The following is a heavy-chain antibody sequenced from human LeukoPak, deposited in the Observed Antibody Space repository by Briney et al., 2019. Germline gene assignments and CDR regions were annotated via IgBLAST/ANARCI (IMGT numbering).Heavy chain of an antibody. V-gene: IGHV3-43*01. CDR1: GLTFDDCT. D-gene: IGHD3-10*02. Sequence: PGGSLRLSCAASGLTFDDCTMHWVRQAPGKGLEWVSLISWDGGNTYYADSVKGRFTISRDNAKNSLYLQMNSLGAEDTAVYYCAELGITMIGGVWGKGTTVTISS. CDR3: AELGITMIGGV. CDR2: ISWDGGNT. J-gene: IGHJ6*04.